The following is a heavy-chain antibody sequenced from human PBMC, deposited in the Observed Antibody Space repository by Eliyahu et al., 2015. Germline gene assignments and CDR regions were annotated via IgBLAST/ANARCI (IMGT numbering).Heavy chain of an antibody. Sequence: QVQLQQWGAGLLKPSETLSLTCAVYGGSFSGYYWSWIRQPPGKGLEWIGEINHSGSTNYNPSLKSRVTISVDTSKNQFSLKLSSVTAADTAVYYCARTAGRRPRLDFDCWGQGTLVTVSS. CDR3: ARTAGRRPRLDFDC. CDR1: GGSFSGYY. J-gene: IGHJ4*02. V-gene: IGHV4-34*01. CDR2: INHSGST.